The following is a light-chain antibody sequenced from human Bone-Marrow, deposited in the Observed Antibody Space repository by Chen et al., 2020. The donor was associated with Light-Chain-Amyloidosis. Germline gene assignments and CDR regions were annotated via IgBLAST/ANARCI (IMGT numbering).Light chain of an antibody. CDR2: KAS. J-gene: IGKJ2*01. V-gene: IGKV1-5*03. CDR1: HTIDKW. Sequence: DIQMTQSPSTLSASVGDRVTITCRASHTIDKWLAWYQQKPGKAPNLLIYKASTLESGVPSRFSGSGFGTEFTLTIDRLQPDDFATYYCQQYNSYSYTFGQGTKLEL. CDR3: QQYNSYSYT.